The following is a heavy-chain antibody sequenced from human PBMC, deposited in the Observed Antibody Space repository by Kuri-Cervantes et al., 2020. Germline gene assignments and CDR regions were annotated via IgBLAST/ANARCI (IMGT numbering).Heavy chain of an antibody. CDR1: GFTFSSYA. V-gene: IGHV3-7*01. CDR3: ARYLGYSGYGYFDY. J-gene: IGHJ4*02. CDR2: IKQDGSEK. D-gene: IGHD5-12*01. Sequence: GGSLRLSCAASGFTFSSYAMSWVRQALGKGLEWVANIKQDGSEKYYVDSVKGRFTISRDNAKNSLYLQMNSLRAEDTAVYYCARYLGYSGYGYFDYWGQGTLVTVSS.